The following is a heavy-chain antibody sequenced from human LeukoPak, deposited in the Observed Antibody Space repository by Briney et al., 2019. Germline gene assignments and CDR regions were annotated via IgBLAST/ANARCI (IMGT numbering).Heavy chain of an antibody. Sequence: PGGSLRLSCAASGFTVSSNYMSWVRQAPGKGLEWVSVIYSGGNTYYADSVKGRFTISRDNSKNTLYLQMNSLRAEDTAVYYCARALLTSSTTPFDYWGQGTLVTVSS. D-gene: IGHD2-2*01. J-gene: IGHJ4*02. CDR2: IYSGGNT. CDR1: GFTVSSNY. CDR3: ARALLTSSTTPFDY. V-gene: IGHV3-66*01.